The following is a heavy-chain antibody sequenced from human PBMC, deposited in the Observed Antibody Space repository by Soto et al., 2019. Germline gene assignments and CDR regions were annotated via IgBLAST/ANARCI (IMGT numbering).Heavy chain of an antibody. Sequence: EVQLVESGGVVVQPGGSLRLSCAASGFTFDDYTMHWVRQAPGKGPEWVSLISWDGGSTYYADSVKGRFTISRDNIKNSLYLQMNSLRTEDIALYYCATHGWGNYFDYWGQGTLVTVSS. CDR2: ISWDGGST. CDR3: ATHGWGNYFDY. J-gene: IGHJ4*02. V-gene: IGHV3-43*01. D-gene: IGHD3-16*01. CDR1: GFTFDDYT.